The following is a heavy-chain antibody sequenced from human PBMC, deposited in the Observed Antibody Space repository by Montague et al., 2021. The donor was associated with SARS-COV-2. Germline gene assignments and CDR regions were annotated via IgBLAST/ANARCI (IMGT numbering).Heavy chain of an antibody. Sequence: SETLSLTCTVSGGSVSSGGYYWSCVRQPPGKGLEWIGYIYYSGSTNYNPSLKSRVTISLDTSKNQFPLRLISVTAAETAVYYCARVSLAAAATRSDYWGQGTRVTVSS. V-gene: IGHV4-61*08. J-gene: IGHJ4*02. CDR2: IYYSGST. CDR1: GGSVSSGGYY. CDR3: ARVSLAAAATRSDY. D-gene: IGHD6-13*01.